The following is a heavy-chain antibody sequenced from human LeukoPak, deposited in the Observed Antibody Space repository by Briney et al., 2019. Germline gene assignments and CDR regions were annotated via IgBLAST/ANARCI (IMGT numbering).Heavy chain of an antibody. CDR2: INSDGSST. D-gene: IGHD3-10*01. Sequence: GGSLRLSCAASGFTVSSNYMSWVRQAPGKGLVWVSRINSDGSSTSYADSVKGRFTISRDNAKNTLYLQMNSLRAEDTAVYYCAREANLYGSGSYSFFDYWGQGTPVTVSS. CDR1: GFTVSSNY. V-gene: IGHV3-74*01. J-gene: IGHJ4*02. CDR3: AREANLYGSGSYSFFDY.